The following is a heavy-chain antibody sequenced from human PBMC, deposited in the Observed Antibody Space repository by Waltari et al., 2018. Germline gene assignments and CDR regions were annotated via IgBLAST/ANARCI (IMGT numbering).Heavy chain of an antibody. CDR1: GFTLGSYW. V-gene: IGHV3-7*01. CDR3: ARDQWFAFDI. J-gene: IGHJ3*02. CDR2: IKKDGSEE. D-gene: IGHD3-22*01. Sequence: EVQLVESGGGLVQPGGSLRLSCAASGFTLGSYWMSWVRQAPGKGPEWVANIKKDGSEEYYVDSVRGRFTISRDNAKNSLYLQMNSLRPEDTAVYYCARDQWFAFDIWGQGTMVTVSS.